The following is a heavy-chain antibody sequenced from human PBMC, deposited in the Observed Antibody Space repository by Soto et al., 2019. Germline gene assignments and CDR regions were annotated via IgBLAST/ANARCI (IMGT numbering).Heavy chain of an antibody. CDR2: INPSGGST. J-gene: IGHJ5*02. CDR1: GYTFTSYY. CDR3: ARDDYYDSSGYYPLSAWFDP. Sequence: ASVKVSCKASGYTFTSYYMHWVRQAPGQGLEWMGIINPSGGSTSYAQKFQGRVTMTRDTSTSTVYMELSSLRSEDTAVYYCARDDYYDSSGYYPLSAWFDPWGQGTLVTVS. V-gene: IGHV1-46*01. D-gene: IGHD3-22*01.